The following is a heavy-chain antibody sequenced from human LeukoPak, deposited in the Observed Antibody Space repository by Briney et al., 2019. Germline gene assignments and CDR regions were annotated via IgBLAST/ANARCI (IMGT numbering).Heavy chain of an antibody. J-gene: IGHJ6*03. CDR2: INPSGGST. CDR1: GYTFTSYY. CDR3: AKRRGLELLYYYYMDV. D-gene: IGHD1-7*01. V-gene: IGHV1-46*01. Sequence: GASVKVSCKASGYTFTSYYMHWVRQAPGQGLEWMGIINPSGGSTNYAQKFQGRVTMTRDTSTNTVYMELNSLRAEDTAVYYCAKRRGLELLYYYYMDVWGKGTTVTVSS.